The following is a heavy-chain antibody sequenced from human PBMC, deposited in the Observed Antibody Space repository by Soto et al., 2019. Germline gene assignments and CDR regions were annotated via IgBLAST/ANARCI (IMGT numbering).Heavy chain of an antibody. CDR2: ISGSGGSA. CDR3: AKEDDLWTIGHFNI. V-gene: IGHV3-23*01. D-gene: IGHD3-3*01. CDR1: GFTFSSYD. Sequence: EVQLLESGGGWVQPGGSLRLSCAASGFTFSSYDMSWVRQAPGKGLEWVSAISGSGGSAFYADSVKGRFTISRDNSKNTLYVQMNSLRSEDTAIYYCAKEDDLWTIGHFNIWGQGTLVTVSS. J-gene: IGHJ3*02.